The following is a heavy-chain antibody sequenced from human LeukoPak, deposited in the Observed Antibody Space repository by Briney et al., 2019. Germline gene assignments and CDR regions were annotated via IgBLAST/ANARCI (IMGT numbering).Heavy chain of an antibody. CDR3: ARAGQWELSFTAI. CDR1: GYTFTSYD. J-gene: IGHJ4*02. Sequence: ASVKVSCKASGYTFTSYDINWVRQATGQGLEWMGWMNPNSGNTGYAQKFQGRVTMTRDMSTSTVYMELSSLRSEDTAVYYCARAGQWELSFTAIWGQGTLVTVSS. CDR2: MNPNSGNT. V-gene: IGHV1-8*01. D-gene: IGHD1-26*01.